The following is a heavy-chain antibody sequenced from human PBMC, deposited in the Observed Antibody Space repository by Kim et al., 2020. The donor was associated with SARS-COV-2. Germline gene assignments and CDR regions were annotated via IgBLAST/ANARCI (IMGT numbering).Heavy chain of an antibody. CDR1: GFTFSSYD. J-gene: IGHJ4*02. CDR2: IGTAGDT. V-gene: IGHV3-13*01. D-gene: IGHD4-17*01. Sequence: GGSLRLSCAASGFTFSSYDMHWVRQATGKGLEWVSAIGTAGDTYYPGSVKGRFTISRENAKNSLYLQMNSLRARDTAVYYCARGADYGGNYYFDYWGQGTLVTVSS. CDR3: ARGADYGGNYYFDY.